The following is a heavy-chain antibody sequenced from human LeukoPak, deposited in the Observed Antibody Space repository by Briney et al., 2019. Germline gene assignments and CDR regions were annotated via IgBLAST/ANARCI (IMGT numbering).Heavy chain of an antibody. CDR3: ARGDLHYGVYYYFDY. J-gene: IGHJ4*02. CDR2: INHSGST. D-gene: IGHD4-17*01. V-gene: IGHV4-34*01. CDR1: GGSFSGYY. Sequence: PSETLSLTCAVYGGSFSGYYWSWIRQPPGKGLEWIGEINHSGSTNYNPSLKSRVTISVDTSKNQFSLKLSSVTAADTAVYYCARGDLHYGVYYYFDYWGQGTLVTVSS.